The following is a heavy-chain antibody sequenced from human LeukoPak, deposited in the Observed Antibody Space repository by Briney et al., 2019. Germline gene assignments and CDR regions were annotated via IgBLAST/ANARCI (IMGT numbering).Heavy chain of an antibody. V-gene: IGHV3-33*06. CDR1: GFTFSSYG. CDR3: AKGGGAGGYDFWSGAYYYGMDV. J-gene: IGHJ6*02. D-gene: IGHD3-3*01. Sequence: PGGSLRLSCATSGFTFSSYGMHWVRQAPGKGLEWVAVIWYDGSNKYYADSVKGRFTISRDNSKNTLYLQMNSLRAEDTAVYYCAKGGGAGGYDFWSGAYYYGMDVWGQGTTVTVSS. CDR2: IWYDGSNK.